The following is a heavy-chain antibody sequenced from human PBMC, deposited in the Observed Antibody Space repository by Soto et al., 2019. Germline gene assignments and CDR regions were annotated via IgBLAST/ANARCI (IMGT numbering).Heavy chain of an antibody. D-gene: IGHD6-13*01. CDR2: IYYSGST. Sequence: QVQLQESGPGLVKPSQTLSLTCTVSGGSISSGGYYWSWIRQHPGKGLEWIGYIYYSGSTYYNPSLKSRVTISVDTSKNQFSLKLSSVTAADTAVYYCVREYGSDSSSWPSSAFDIWGQGTMVTVSS. CDR1: GGSISSGGYY. CDR3: VREYGSDSSSWPSSAFDI. V-gene: IGHV4-31*03. J-gene: IGHJ3*02.